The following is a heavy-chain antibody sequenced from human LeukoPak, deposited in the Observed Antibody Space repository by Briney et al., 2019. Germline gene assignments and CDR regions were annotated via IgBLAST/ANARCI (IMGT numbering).Heavy chain of an antibody. V-gene: IGHV3-48*04. CDR3: ARGTIAAAGTNFDY. CDR1: GFTVTNAW. Sequence: GGSLRLSCAASGFTVTNAWMNWVRQAPGKGLEWVSYISSSGSTIYYADSVKGRFTISRDNAKNSLYLQMNSLRAEDTAVYYCARGTIAAAGTNFDYWDQGTLVTVSS. CDR2: ISSSGSTI. J-gene: IGHJ4*02. D-gene: IGHD6-13*01.